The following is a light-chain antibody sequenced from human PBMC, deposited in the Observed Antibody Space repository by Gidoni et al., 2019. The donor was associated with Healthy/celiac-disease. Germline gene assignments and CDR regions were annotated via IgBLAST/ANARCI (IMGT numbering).Light chain of an antibody. CDR1: QSVSSY. CDR3: QQRSNWPRGT. V-gene: IGKV3-11*01. J-gene: IGKJ3*01. Sequence: IVLTHSPATLSLSPGERATLSCRASQSVSSYLAWYQQKPGQAPRLLIYDASNRATGIPARFSGSGSGTDFTLTISSLEPEDFAVYYCQQRSNWPRGTFGPGTKVDIK. CDR2: DAS.